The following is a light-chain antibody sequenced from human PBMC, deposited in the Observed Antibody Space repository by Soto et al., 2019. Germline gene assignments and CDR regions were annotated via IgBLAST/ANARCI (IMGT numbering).Light chain of an antibody. CDR2: GAS. CDR3: QQYNNWPPWT. J-gene: IGKJ1*01. V-gene: IGKV3D-15*01. Sequence: IVMSQSPATLSVSPGETATLSCRASHIVSYNLAWYQQKPGQAPRLLIYGASTRATGIPARFSGSGSGAEFTLTISSLQSEDFAVYYCQQYNNWPPWTFGQGTKVDI. CDR1: HIVSYN.